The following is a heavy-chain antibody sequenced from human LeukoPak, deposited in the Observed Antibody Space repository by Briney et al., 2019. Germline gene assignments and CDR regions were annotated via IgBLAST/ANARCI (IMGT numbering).Heavy chain of an antibody. CDR2: ISAYNGNT. CDR1: GYTFTSYG. D-gene: IGHD6-19*01. V-gene: IGHV1-18*04. Sequence: ASVKVSCKASGYTFTSYGISWVRQAPGQGLEWMGWISAYNGNTNYAQKLQDRVTMTTDTSTSTAYMELRSLRSDDTAVYYCARATSEWLIPRLPYYFDYWGQGTLVTVSS. J-gene: IGHJ4*02. CDR3: ARATSEWLIPRLPYYFDY.